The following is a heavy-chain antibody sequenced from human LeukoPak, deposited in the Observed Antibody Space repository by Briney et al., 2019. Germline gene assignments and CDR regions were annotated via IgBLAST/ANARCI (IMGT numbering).Heavy chain of an antibody. D-gene: IGHD1-26*01. CDR1: GFTFSSYN. CDR3: ASSGSYRFDY. Sequence: PGGSLRLSCATSGFTFSSYNMNWVRQAPGKGLEWVSYISSSSSTIYYADSVKGRFTISRDNAKNSLYLQMNSLRDEDTAVYYCASSGSYRFDYWGQGTLVTVSS. J-gene: IGHJ4*02. V-gene: IGHV3-48*02. CDR2: ISSSSSTI.